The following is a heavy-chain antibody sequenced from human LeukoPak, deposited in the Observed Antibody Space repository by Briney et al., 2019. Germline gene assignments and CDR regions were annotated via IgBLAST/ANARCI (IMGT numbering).Heavy chain of an antibody. V-gene: IGHV3-21*01. CDR1: GFSFSGYS. D-gene: IGHD6-13*01. Sequence: GGSLRLSCAASGFSFSGYSMNWVRQAPGKGLEWVSSISSTSSYIYYADSVRGRFTISRDNAKNSLFLQMNNLRAEDAAVYFCARDGRSTWYEDSWGQGTLVTVSS. CDR3: ARDGRSTWYEDS. CDR2: ISSTSSYI. J-gene: IGHJ4*02.